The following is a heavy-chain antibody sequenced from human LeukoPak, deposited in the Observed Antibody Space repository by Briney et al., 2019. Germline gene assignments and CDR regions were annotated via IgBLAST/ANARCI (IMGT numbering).Heavy chain of an antibody. CDR3: ARDPLGYYYDSSGSL. Sequence: SETLSLTCAVYGGSFSDYFWGWIRQPPGKGLEWIGEINHSGRTYYNPSLKSRVTISVDTSKNQFSLNLSSVTAADTAVYYCARDPLGYYYDSSGSLWGQGTLVTVSS. CDR2: INHSGRT. D-gene: IGHD3-22*01. V-gene: IGHV4-34*01. J-gene: IGHJ4*02. CDR1: GGSFSDYF.